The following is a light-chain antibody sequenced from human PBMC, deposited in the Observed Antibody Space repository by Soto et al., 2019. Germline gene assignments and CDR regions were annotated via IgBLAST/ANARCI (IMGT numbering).Light chain of an antibody. CDR1: SSDVGGYNY. J-gene: IGLJ2*01. CDR3: SSYTSSSTPVV. V-gene: IGLV2-14*01. Sequence: QSALTQPASVSGSPGQSITIPCTGTSSDVGGYNYVSWYQQHPGKAPKLMIYDVSNRPSGVSNRFSGSKSGNTASLTISGLQAEDEDDYYCSSYTSSSTPVVFGGGTKVTVL. CDR2: DVS.